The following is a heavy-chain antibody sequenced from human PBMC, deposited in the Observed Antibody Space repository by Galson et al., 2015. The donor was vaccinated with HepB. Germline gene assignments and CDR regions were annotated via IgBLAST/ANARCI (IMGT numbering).Heavy chain of an antibody. CDR1: GDSFSKYA. Sequence: SVKVSCKASGDSFSKYAISWVRQAPGQGLEWMGGIIPFFGTANYAQKFQGRVTITADEFTITAYMELTNLRLEDTAVYYCARGIDLGHFYYLYWGQGTRVTVSS. J-gene: IGHJ4*02. V-gene: IGHV1-69*13. CDR2: IIPFFGTA. D-gene: IGHD3-10*01. CDR3: ARGIDLGHFYYLY.